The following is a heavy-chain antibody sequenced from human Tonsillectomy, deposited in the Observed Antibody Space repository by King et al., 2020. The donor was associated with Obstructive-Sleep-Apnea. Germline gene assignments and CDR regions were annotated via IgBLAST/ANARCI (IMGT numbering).Heavy chain of an antibody. CDR2: VCWNSGSI. V-gene: IGHV3-9*01. J-gene: IGHJ6*02. CDR3: AKDDDSSGYDGMDV. D-gene: IGHD3-22*01. Sequence: VQLVESGGGLVQPGRSLRLSCAASGFTFDDYAMHWVRQAPGKGVEWVSGVCWNSGSIGYADSVKGRFTISRENAKNSLYLQMNSLSAEDTALYYCAKDDDSSGYDGMDVWGQGTTVTVSS. CDR1: GFTFDDYA.